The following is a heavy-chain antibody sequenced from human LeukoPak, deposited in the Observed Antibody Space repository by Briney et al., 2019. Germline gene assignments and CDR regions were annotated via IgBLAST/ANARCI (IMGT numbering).Heavy chain of an antibody. J-gene: IGHJ4*02. V-gene: IGHV3-30*03. CDR1: GFTFSSYG. D-gene: IGHD1-1*01. CDR2: ISYDGSNK. CDR3: ATTTGGKNFDY. Sequence: GRSLRLSCAASGFTFSSYGMHWVRQAPGKGLEWVAVISYDGSNKYYADFVKGRFSISRDNSKNTLYLQMNSLRAEDTAVYHCATTTGGKNFDYWGQGTLVTVSS.